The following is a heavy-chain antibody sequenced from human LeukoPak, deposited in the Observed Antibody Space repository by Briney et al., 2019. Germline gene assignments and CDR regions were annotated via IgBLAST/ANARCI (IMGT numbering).Heavy chain of an antibody. J-gene: IGHJ4*02. CDR1: GFAFSSYV. CDR3: AKAQYDFWSGADY. Sequence: GGSLRLSCAASGFAFSSYVMHWVRQAPGKGLEWVAFIWYDGSNKYYADSVKGRFTISRENSKNTLYLQMNSLRAEDTAVYYCAKAQYDFWSGADYWGQGTLVTVSS. CDR2: IWYDGSNK. V-gene: IGHV3-30*02. D-gene: IGHD3-3*01.